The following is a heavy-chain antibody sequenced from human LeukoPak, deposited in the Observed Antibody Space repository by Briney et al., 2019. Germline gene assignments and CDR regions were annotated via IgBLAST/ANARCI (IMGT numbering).Heavy chain of an antibody. CDR3: AKGHSDYGTGFGQ. CDR1: GLTFSNYA. Sequence: QPGGSLRLSCAASGLTFSNYAMSWVRRAPGKGLECVSVISGRGDSTYYADSVKGRFTISRDNSKNTVFLQMNSLRAEDTAVYYCAKGHSDYGTGFGQWGQGTLVTVSS. J-gene: IGHJ4*02. V-gene: IGHV3-23*01. CDR2: ISGRGDST. D-gene: IGHD4-17*01.